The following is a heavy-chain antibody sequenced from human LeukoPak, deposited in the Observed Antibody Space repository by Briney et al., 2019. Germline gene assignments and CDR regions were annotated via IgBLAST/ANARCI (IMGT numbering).Heavy chain of an antibody. CDR2: IRYDGSNI. Sequence: PGGSLRLSCAASGFTFSNYGMHWVRQAPGKGLEWVAFIRYDGSNIYYADSVKGRFTISRDNSRNTLYLQMDSLRVDDTAVYYCARGYGGDSASYYYYYMDVWGKGTSVTVSS. D-gene: IGHD4-23*01. CDR1: GFTFSNYG. CDR3: ARGYGGDSASYYYYYMDV. V-gene: IGHV3-30*02. J-gene: IGHJ6*03.